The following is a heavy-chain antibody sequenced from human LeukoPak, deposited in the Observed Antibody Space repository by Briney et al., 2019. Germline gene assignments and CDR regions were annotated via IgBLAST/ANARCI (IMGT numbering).Heavy chain of an antibody. CDR1: GFIFSSYG. D-gene: IGHD4-17*01. Sequence: GGSLRLSCAASGFIFSSYGIHWVRQAPGKGLEWVAVISDDGRNKYYADSVKGRFTISRDNSKNTLYLQMNSLRAEDTAVYYCAKDRPPYTVTTSVDYWGQGTLVTVSS. CDR2: ISDDGRNK. V-gene: IGHV3-30*18. CDR3: AKDRPPYTVTTSVDY. J-gene: IGHJ4*02.